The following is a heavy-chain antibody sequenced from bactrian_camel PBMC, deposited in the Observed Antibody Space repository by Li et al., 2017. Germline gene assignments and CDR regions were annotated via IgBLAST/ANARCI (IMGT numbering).Heavy chain of an antibody. V-gene: IGHV3S53*01. Sequence: HVQLVESGGGSVQAGGSLRLSCAASGVIYRTNCMGWFRQAPGKEREGVAAQRDAATYYADSVKGRFSISHDNAKNSVDLQMNSLKPDDTAVYYCAATGQMLSVAGCRTQGTQVTVS. CDR1: GVIYRTNC. CDR2: QRDAAT. D-gene: IGHD1*01. J-gene: IGHJ4*01.